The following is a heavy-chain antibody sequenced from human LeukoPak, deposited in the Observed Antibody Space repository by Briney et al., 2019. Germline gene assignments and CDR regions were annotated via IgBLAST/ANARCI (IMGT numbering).Heavy chain of an antibody. V-gene: IGHV3-53*01. Sequence: GGSLRLSCAASGFTVSSNYMSWVRQAPGKGLEWVSVIYSGGSTYYADSVKGRFTISRDNSKNTLYLQMNSLRAEDTAVYYCARGDSSGYYMVFDYWGQGTLVTVSS. D-gene: IGHD3-22*01. J-gene: IGHJ4*02. CDR3: ARGDSSGYYMVFDY. CDR1: GFTVSSNY. CDR2: IYSGGST.